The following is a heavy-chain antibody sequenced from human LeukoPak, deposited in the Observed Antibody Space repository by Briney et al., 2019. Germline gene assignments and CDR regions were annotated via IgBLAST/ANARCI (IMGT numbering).Heavy chain of an antibody. CDR2: IYYSGST. CDR1: GGSISSYY. J-gene: IGHJ4*02. CDR3: AGVDITMIEGY. V-gene: IGHV4-59*01. D-gene: IGHD3-22*01. Sequence: SETLSLTCTVSGGSISSYYWSWIRQPPGKGLEWIGYIYYSGSTNYNPSLKSRVTISVDTSKNQFSLKLSSVTAADTAVYYCAGVDITMIEGYWGQGTLVSVSS.